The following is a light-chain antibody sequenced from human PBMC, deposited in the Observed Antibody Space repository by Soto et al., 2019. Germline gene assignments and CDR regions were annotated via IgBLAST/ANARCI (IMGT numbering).Light chain of an antibody. CDR3: AAWDASLSGPV. CDR2: LND. V-gene: IGLV1-47*02. CDR1: SSNIGGNY. Sequence: QSVLTQPPSASGTPGQRVTISCSGSSSNIGGNYVYWYQQLPGAAPKLLIYLNDQRPSGVPDRFFGSKSGTSASLAISGLRSEDEAEYYCAAWDASLSGPVFGGGTKLTVL. J-gene: IGLJ2*01.